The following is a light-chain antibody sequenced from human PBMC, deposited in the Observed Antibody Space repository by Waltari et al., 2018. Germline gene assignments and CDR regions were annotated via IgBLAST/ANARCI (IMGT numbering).Light chain of an antibody. CDR3: SSYTSSTLVV. J-gene: IGLJ2*01. CDR2: DVS. Sequence: QSALTQPAAVSGSPGQSITIYCTGTSNDVDGYNYVPWYQQHPGKAPKLMIYDVSNRPSWVSNRFSGSKSGNTASLTISGLQAEDEGNYYCSSYTSSTLVVFGGGTNLTVL. V-gene: IGLV2-14*03. CDR1: SNDVDGYNY.